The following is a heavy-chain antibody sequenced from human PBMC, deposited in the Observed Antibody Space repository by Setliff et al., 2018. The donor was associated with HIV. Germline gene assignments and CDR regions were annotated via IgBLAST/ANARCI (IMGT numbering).Heavy chain of an antibody. CDR2: INTNTGNP. J-gene: IGHJ5*02. CDR1: GYTFTDYE. Sequence: ASVKVSCKASGYTFTDYEITWVRQAPGQGLEWMGWINTNTGNPTYAQGFTGRFVFSLDTSVSTAYLQISSLKAEDTAVYYCARGRSSWLGYWGGTSWFDLWGQGTLVTVSS. CDR3: ARGRSSWLGYWGGTSWFDL. V-gene: IGHV7-4-1*02. D-gene: IGHD6-13*01.